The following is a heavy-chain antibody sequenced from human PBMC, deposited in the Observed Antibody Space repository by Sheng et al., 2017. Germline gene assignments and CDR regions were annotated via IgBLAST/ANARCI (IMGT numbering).Heavy chain of an antibody. CDR2: IRSKAYGGTT. V-gene: IGHV3-49*04. Sequence: EVQLVESGGGLVQPGRSLRLSCTASGFTFGDYAMSWVRQAPGKGLEWVGFIRSKAYGGTTEYAASVKGRFTISRDDSKSIAYLQMNSLKTEDTAVYYCTREGITMIENYWGQGTLVTVSS. J-gene: IGHJ4*02. D-gene: IGHD3-22*01. CDR3: TREGITMIENY. CDR1: GFTFGDYA.